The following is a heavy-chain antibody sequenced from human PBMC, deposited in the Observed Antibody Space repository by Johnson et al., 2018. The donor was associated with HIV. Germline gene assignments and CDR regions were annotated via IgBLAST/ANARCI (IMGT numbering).Heavy chain of an antibody. V-gene: IGHV3-30*04. CDR3: ARDGPRGSYGAFDI. D-gene: IGHD1-26*01. Sequence: QVLLVESGGGVVQPGRSLRLSCAASGFTFSSYAMHWVRQAPGKGLEWVAIISYDGTNKYYTDSVKGRFTISRDNAKNSLYLQMNSLRAEDTALYYCARDGPRGSYGAFDIWGQGTMVTVSS. J-gene: IGHJ3*02. CDR1: GFTFSSYA. CDR2: ISYDGTNK.